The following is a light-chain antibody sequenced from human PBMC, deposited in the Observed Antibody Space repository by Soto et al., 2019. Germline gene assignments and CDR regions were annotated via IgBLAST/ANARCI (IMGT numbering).Light chain of an antibody. J-gene: IGLJ2*01. Sequence: QSALTQPASVSGSPGQSITISCTGTNSDVGGYNYVSWYQQHPGKAPKLMIYDVSNRPSGVSYRFSGSKSGNTASLTISGLQAEDEADYYCSSYSSSSTFVVFGGGTQLTVL. CDR3: SSYSSSSTFVV. V-gene: IGLV2-14*03. CDR1: NSDVGGYNY. CDR2: DVS.